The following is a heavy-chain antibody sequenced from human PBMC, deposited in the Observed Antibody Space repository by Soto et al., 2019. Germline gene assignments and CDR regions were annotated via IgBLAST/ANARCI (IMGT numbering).Heavy chain of an antibody. J-gene: IGHJ4*02. Sequence: QVHLQESGPGLVKPSETLSLTCTVSGASLSGGRSCWTWIRQPPGKGLEWIGYIYHSASTSYNASLKSRLFISGDSSQNQFSLTLTSVTAGDTAVYYCARRAGERRGDPIDSWGQGTLVTVSS. V-gene: IGHV4-31*03. CDR2: IYHSAST. CDR1: GASLSGGRSC. CDR3: ARRAGERRGDPIDS. D-gene: IGHD2-21*02.